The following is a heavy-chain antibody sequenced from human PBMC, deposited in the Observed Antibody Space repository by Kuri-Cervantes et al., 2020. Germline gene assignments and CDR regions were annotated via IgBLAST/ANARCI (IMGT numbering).Heavy chain of an antibody. V-gene: IGHV4-39*07. CDR1: GGSISSSSYY. D-gene: IGHD3-16*01. J-gene: IGHJ5*02. Sequence: GSLRLSCTVSGGSISSSSYYWGWIRQPPGKGLEWIGSIYYSGSTYYNPSLKSRVTISVDTSKNQFSLKLSSVTAADTAVYYCARSKLRFPFDPWGQGTLVTVSS. CDR3: ARSKLRFPFDP. CDR2: IYYSGST.